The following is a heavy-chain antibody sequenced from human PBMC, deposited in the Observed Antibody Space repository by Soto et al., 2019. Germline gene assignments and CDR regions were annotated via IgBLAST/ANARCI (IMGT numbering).Heavy chain of an antibody. CDR1: GFTFGDYA. D-gene: IGHD3-10*01. CDR2: IRSKAYGGTT. Sequence: GGSLGLSCTASGFTFGDYAMSWVRQAPGKGLEWVGFIRSKAYGGTTEYAASVKGRFTISRDDSKSIAYLQMNSLKTEDTAVYYCTRDDPQDYYGSGSYDYWGQGTLVTVSS. J-gene: IGHJ4*02. CDR3: TRDDPQDYYGSGSYDY. V-gene: IGHV3-49*04.